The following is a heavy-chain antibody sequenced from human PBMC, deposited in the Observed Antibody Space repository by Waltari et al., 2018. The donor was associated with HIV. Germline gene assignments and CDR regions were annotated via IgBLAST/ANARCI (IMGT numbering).Heavy chain of an antibody. CDR2: NNSDGSTR. CDR1: RSLLSTPR. CDR3: ARASHYFEFSTFDEDYYFDL. V-gene: IGHV3-74*01. D-gene: IGHD3-9*01. J-gene: IGHJ4*02. Sequence: VPLVESGGGSSQTGGSLIRPCPASRSLLSTPRLCWACPGPGKGLVWIARNNSDGSTREDADAVKGRFVISRDNGRNTVYLQLNSRRVEDTAVYFCARASHYFEFSTFDEDYYFDLWGRGTRVAVSS.